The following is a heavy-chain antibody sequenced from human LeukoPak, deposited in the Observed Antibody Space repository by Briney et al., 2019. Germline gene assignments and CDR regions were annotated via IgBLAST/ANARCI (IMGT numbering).Heavy chain of an antibody. D-gene: IGHD3-10*01. J-gene: IGHJ5*02. CDR1: GYTFTNYG. V-gene: IGHV1-18*01. CDR2: ISAYNGNT. CDR3: ARIVTMVRGVPDL. Sequence: ASVKVSCKASGYTFTNYGITWVRQAPGQGLEWMGWISAYNGNTNYAQKLQDRLTMTTDPSASTAYMELRGLTSDDTAVYYCARIVTMVRGVPDLWGQGTLVTVSS.